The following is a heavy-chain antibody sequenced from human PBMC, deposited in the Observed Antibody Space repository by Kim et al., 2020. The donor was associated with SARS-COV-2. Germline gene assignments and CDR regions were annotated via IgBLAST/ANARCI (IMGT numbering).Heavy chain of an antibody. CDR2: ISYDGSNK. D-gene: IGHD4-17*01. CDR3: ASGLFGDQYYFDY. CDR1: GFTFSSYA. Sequence: GGSLRLSCAASGFTFSSYAMHWVRQAPGKGLEWVAVISYDGSNKYYADSVKGRFTISRDNSKNTLYLQMNSLRAEDTAVYYCASGLFGDQYYFDYLCQGT. V-gene: IGHV3-30-3*01. J-gene: IGHJ4*02.